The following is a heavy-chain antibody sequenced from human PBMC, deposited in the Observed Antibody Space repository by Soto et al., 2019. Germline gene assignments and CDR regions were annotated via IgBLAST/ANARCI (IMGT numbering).Heavy chain of an antibody. J-gene: IGHJ4*02. CDR2: IIPILGIA. D-gene: IGHD6-19*01. CDR3: ARGEVGGNRPLDY. CDR1: GGTFSSYT. V-gene: IGHV1-69*02. Sequence: QVQLVQSGAEVKKPGSSVKVSCKASGGTFSSYTISWVRQAPGQGLEWMGRIIPILGIANYAQKFQGRVTITADKSTSTAYMELSSLRSEDTAVYYCARGEVGGNRPLDYWGQGTLVTVS.